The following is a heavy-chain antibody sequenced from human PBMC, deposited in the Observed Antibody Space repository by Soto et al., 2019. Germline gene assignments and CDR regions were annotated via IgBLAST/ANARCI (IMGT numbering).Heavy chain of an antibody. CDR3: AADLDFWSGYLGY. D-gene: IGHD3-3*01. J-gene: IGHJ4*02. CDR2: IIPIFGTA. Sequence: SVKVSCKASGGTFSSYAISWVRQAPGQGLEWMGGIIPIFGTANYAQKFQGRVTITADESTSTAYMELSSLRSEDTAVCYCAADLDFWSGYLGYWGQGTLVTVSS. CDR1: GGTFSSYA. V-gene: IGHV1-69*13.